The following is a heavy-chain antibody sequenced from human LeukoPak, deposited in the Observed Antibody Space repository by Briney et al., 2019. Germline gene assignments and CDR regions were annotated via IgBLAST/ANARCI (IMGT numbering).Heavy chain of an antibody. Sequence: ASVKVSCKASNYTFTSYGLSWVRQAPGQGLEWMGWISAFNGNTNYAQKLQGRVTMTTDTYTSTAYMELSSLRSEDTAVYYCATAGGTGYYFDYWGQGTLVTVSS. CDR2: ISAFNGNT. CDR3: ATAGGTGYYFDY. CDR1: NYTFTSYG. V-gene: IGHV1-18*01. J-gene: IGHJ4*02. D-gene: IGHD3-10*01.